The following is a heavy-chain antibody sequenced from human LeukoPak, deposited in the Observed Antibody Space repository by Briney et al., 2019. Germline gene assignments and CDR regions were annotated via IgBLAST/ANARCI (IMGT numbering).Heavy chain of an antibody. CDR2: IYHSGST. D-gene: IGHD2-21*02. Sequence: KPSETLSLTCTVSGGSISSSSYYWGWIRQPPGKGLEWIGSIYHSGSTYYNPSLKSRVTISVDTSKNQFSLKLSSVTAADTAVYYCARGAYCGGDCYWGPGAFDIWGQGSMVTVSS. CDR3: ARGAYCGGDCYWGPGAFDI. CDR1: GGSISSSSYY. V-gene: IGHV4-39*07. J-gene: IGHJ3*02.